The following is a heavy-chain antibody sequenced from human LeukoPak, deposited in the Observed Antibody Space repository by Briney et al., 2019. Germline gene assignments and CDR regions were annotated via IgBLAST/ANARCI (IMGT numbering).Heavy chain of an antibody. V-gene: IGHV3-53*05. CDR3: ARDYGVGWYFDL. CDR2: IYSGGST. Sequence: GGSLRLSCAASGFTVSSNYMSWVRQAPGKGLEWVSVIYSGGSTYYADSVKGRFTISRDNSKNTLFLHMNSLRADDTSVYYCARDYGVGWYFDLWGRGTLVTVSS. J-gene: IGHJ2*01. D-gene: IGHD3-10*01. CDR1: GFTVSSNY.